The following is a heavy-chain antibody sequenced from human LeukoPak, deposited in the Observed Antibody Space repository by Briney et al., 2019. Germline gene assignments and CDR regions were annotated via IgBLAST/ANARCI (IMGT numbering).Heavy chain of an antibody. CDR3: AKVVVGAPLYYGMDV. J-gene: IGHJ6*04. V-gene: IGHV3-23*01. CDR1: GFTFSSYA. D-gene: IGHD1-26*01. CDR2: ISGSGGST. Sequence: PGGSLRLSCAASGFTFSSYAMSWVRQAPGKGLEWVSAISGSGGSTYYADSVKGRFTISRDNSKNTLYLQMNSLRAEDTAVYYCAKVVVGAPLYYGMDVWGEGTTVTVSS.